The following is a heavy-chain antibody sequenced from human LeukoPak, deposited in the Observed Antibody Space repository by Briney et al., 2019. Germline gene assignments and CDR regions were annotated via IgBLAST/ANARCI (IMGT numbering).Heavy chain of an antibody. V-gene: IGHV3-74*01. Sequence: PGGSLRLSCAASGFTFSTYWMHWVRQAPGKGLVWVSRINTDGTTTTYADSVKGRFTISRDNAKNTLHLQMNSLRVEDTAVYYCVSDNTGPYDYWGRGTLVTVSS. CDR1: GFTFSTYW. D-gene: IGHD1-1*01. CDR3: VSDNTGPYDY. CDR2: INTDGTTT. J-gene: IGHJ4*02.